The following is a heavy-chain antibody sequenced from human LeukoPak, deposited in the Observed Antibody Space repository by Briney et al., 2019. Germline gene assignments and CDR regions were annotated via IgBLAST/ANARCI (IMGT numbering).Heavy chain of an antibody. CDR2: IYTSGST. J-gene: IGHJ4*02. V-gene: IGHV4-61*02. CDR1: GGSISSGSYY. D-gene: IGHD3-3*01. CDR3: ARDANDFWSGYSDY. Sequence: SETLSLTYTVSGGSISSGSYYRSWIRQPAGKGLEWIGRIYTSGSTNYNPSLKSRVTISVDTSKNQFSLKLSSVTAADTAVYYCARDANDFWSGYSDYWGQGTLVTVSS.